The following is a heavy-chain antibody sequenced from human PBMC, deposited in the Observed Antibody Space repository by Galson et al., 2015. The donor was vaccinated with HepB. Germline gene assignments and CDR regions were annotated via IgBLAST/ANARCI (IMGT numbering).Heavy chain of an antibody. CDR1: GGTFSSYA. V-gene: IGHV1-3*01. D-gene: IGHD3-10*01. Sequence: SVKVSCKASGGTFSSYAISWVRQAPGQRLEYMGWINAANGNTKHSQDFQDRVAITRDTSANTAYMELSSLRSEDTAVYYCARSFGASAHAFDYWGQGTLVTVSS. CDR2: INAANGNT. CDR3: ARSFGASAHAFDY. J-gene: IGHJ4*02.